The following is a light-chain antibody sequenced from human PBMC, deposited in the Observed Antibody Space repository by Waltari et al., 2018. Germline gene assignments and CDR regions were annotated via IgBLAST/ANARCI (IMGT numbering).Light chain of an antibody. J-gene: IGKJ1*01. CDR2: AVS. CDR1: QDISNF. Sequence: TCRASQDISNFLAWYQQKPGTAPKLLIYAVSTLQSEVPARVSDRGSGTDFTLTISSLQPEDFATYNCRLLNSYQWTFGQGTKVEVK. V-gene: IGKV1-9*01. CDR3: RLLNSYQWT.